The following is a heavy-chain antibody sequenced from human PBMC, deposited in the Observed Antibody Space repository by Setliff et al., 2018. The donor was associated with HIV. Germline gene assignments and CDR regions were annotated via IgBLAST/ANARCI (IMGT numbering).Heavy chain of an antibody. CDR1: GFTFSIYD. D-gene: IGHD3-16*01. V-gene: IGHV3-13*01. J-gene: IGHJ4*02. CDR3: ATSPLPGSSDYIWGSDYFDY. CDR2: IGTAGDT. Sequence: GSLRLSCAASGFTFSIYDMHWVRQPTGKPLEWVSTIGTAGDTYYSGSVKGRFTISRDNAKNSLYLQMNSLTAEDTALYYCATSPLPGSSDYIWGSDYFDYWGQGALVTVSS.